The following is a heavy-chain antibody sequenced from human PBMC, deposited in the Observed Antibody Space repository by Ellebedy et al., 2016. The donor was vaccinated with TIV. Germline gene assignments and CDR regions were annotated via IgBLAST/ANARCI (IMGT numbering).Heavy chain of an antibody. J-gene: IGHJ3*02. CDR1: GYSFTSYW. V-gene: IGHV5-10-1*01. D-gene: IGHD1-26*01. Sequence: RESLKISCKGSGYSFTSYWISWVRQMPGKGLEWMGRIDPSDSYTNYSPSFQGHVTISADKSISTAYLQWSSLKASDTAMYYCARQGGSYWNDAFDIWGQGTMVTVSS. CDR2: IDPSDSYT. CDR3: ARQGGSYWNDAFDI.